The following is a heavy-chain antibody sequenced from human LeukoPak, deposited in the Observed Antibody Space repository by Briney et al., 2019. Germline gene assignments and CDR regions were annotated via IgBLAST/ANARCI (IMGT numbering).Heavy chain of an antibody. CDR3: ARGDEHNFDY. CDR2: ISSSSSYI. Sequence: GGSLRLSCAASGFTFSSYSINWVRQAPGKGLEWVSSISSSSSYIYYADSVKGRFTISRDNAKNSLYLQMNSLRAEDTAVYYCARGDEHNFDYWGQGTLVTVSS. J-gene: IGHJ4*02. CDR1: GFTFSSYS. V-gene: IGHV3-21*01.